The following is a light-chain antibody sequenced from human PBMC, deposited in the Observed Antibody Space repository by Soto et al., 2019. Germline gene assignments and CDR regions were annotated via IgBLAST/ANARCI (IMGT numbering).Light chain of an antibody. CDR3: KQYVGSRRT. CDR1: QSISSNL. J-gene: IGKJ1*01. V-gene: IGKV3-20*01. Sequence: EIVLTQSPGTLSLSPGEGATLSCRASQSISSNLLAWYQQKRGQAPRLLIHGASNRATGIPDRFSGSGSGTDFALISTRLEPEDFAGYYCKQYVGSRRTFGKGTKVEVK. CDR2: GAS.